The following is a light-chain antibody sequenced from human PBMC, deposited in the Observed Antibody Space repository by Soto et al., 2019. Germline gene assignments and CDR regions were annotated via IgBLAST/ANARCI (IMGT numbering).Light chain of an antibody. CDR1: SIDVGSYNL. J-gene: IGLJ2*01. CDR3: CSYAGSSTPVV. V-gene: IGLV2-23*01. Sequence: QSALTQPASVSGSPGQSITISCTGTSIDVGSYNLVSWYQQHPGTAPKLMIYEGSKRPSGVSNRFSGSKSGNTASLTISGLQAEDEADYYCCSYAGSSTPVVFGGGTKLTVL. CDR2: EGS.